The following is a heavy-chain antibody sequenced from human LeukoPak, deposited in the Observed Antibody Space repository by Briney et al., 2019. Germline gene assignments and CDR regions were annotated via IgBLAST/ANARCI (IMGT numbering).Heavy chain of an antibody. CDR3: AKDNSVGDIAWWFDP. CDR2: INPSGTWT. CDR1: RHTFSRSY. J-gene: IGHJ5*02. V-gene: IGHV1-46*01. Sequence: GASVKLSCKASRHTFSRSYMHWVRQAPGQGLEWMGVINPSGTWTSYAQKFPGRITMTRDMSTSTDYMELRSLGFEDTAVYYCAKDNSVGDIAWWFDPWGQGTLVTVSS. D-gene: IGHD1-26*01.